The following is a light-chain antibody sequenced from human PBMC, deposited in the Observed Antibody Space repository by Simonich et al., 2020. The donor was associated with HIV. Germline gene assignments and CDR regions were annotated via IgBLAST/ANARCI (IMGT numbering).Light chain of an antibody. CDR2: YAS. J-gene: IGKJ1*01. Sequence: EIVLTQSPDFQSVTPKEKVTITCRASQSIGSSLHWYQQKPDQSPKLLIKYASQSFSGVPSRFSGSGSGTDFTLTINSLEAEDVAVYYCQQYYSTPPWTFGQGTKVEIK. CDR3: QQYYSTPPWT. V-gene: IGKV6-21*01. CDR1: QSIGSS.